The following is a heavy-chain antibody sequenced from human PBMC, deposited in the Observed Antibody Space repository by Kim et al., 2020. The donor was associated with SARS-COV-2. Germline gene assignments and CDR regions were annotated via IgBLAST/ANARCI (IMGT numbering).Heavy chain of an antibody. CDR3: ARFAMIPRGAFDI. D-gene: IGHD3-22*01. Sequence: ADSVKGRFTISRDNAKNSLYLQMNSLRAEDTAVYYCARFAMIPRGAFDIWGQGTMVTVSS. J-gene: IGHJ3*02. V-gene: IGHV3-21*01.